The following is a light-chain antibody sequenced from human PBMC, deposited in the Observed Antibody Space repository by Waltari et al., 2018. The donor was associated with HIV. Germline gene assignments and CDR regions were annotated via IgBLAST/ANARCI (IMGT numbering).Light chain of an antibody. V-gene: IGKV1-6*01. J-gene: IGKJ1*01. CDR1: QGIRND. Sequence: AIQMTQSPSSLSASVGDRVTITCRASQGIRNDLGWFQHKPGKTPKLLIYTQSSLQSGVPSRFSVSGSGPDVTLTISNLQPEDFATYYCLQDYNYPLTFGQGTKVEIK. CDR2: TQS. CDR3: LQDYNYPLT.